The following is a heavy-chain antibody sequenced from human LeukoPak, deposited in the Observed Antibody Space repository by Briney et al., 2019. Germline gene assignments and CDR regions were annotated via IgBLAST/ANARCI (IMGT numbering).Heavy chain of an antibody. CDR2: IYYSGST. CDR3: ARGNHYIDY. J-gene: IGHJ4*02. CDR1: GASISSYY. V-gene: IGHV4-59*01. Sequence: SETLSLTCTVSGASISSYYWTWIRQPPGKGLEWIGYIYYSGSTNYNPSLKSRVTISVDTSKNQFSLKLSSLTAADTVVYYCARGNHYIDYWGQGTLVTVSS.